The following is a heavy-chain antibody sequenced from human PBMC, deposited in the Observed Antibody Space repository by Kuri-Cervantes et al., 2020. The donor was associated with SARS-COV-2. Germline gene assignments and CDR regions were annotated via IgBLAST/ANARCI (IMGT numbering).Heavy chain of an antibody. V-gene: IGHV3-20*01. D-gene: IGHD3-9*01. CDR1: GFTFSSYS. CDR2: INWNGGST. J-gene: IGHJ6*04. Sequence: GESLKISCAASGFTFSSYSMNWVRQAPGKGLEWVSGINWNGGSTGYADSVKGRFTISRDNAKNSLYLQMNSLRAEDTAVYHCARAYGLLRYIYYMDVWGKGTTVTVSS. CDR3: ARAYGLLRYIYYMDV.